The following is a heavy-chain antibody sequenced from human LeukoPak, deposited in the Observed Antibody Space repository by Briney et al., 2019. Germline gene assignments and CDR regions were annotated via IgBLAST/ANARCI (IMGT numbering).Heavy chain of an antibody. D-gene: IGHD6-13*01. Sequence: ASVKVSCKVSGDTLSELTMHWVRQAPGKGLEWMGGFDPGAGEILYAQQFQGRVTMTEDTSTDTAYMELTSLRSEDSGVYFCARAPPSIAAAAINWFDPWGQGTLVTVSS. CDR3: ARAPPSIAAAAINWFDP. CDR1: GDTLSELT. J-gene: IGHJ5*02. CDR2: FDPGAGEI. V-gene: IGHV1-24*01.